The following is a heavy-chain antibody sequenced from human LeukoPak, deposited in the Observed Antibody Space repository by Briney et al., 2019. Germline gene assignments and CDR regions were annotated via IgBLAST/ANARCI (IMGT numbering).Heavy chain of an antibody. J-gene: IGHJ4*02. D-gene: IGHD3-22*01. Sequence: GGSLRLSCAASGFTFSSYNMNWVRQAPGQGLEWVSSITSGSSYIYYADSVKGRFTISRDNAKSSLYLQMNSLRAEDTAVYYCARNPESYYDSSGYYRRFDYWGQGTLVTVSS. V-gene: IGHV3-21*01. CDR1: GFTFSSYN. CDR2: ITSGSSYI. CDR3: ARNPESYYDSSGYYRRFDY.